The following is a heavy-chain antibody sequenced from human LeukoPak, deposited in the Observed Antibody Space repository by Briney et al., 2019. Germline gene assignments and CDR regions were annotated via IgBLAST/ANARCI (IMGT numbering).Heavy chain of an antibody. D-gene: IGHD3-3*01. Sequence: SVKVPCKASGGTFSSYAISWVRQATGQGLEWMGGIIPIFGTANYAQKFQGRVTITADESTSTAYMELSSLRSEDTAVYYCARERHRITIFGVVMDYYGMDVWGQGTTVTVSS. CDR3: ARERHRITIFGVVMDYYGMDV. V-gene: IGHV1-69*13. CDR2: IIPIFGTA. J-gene: IGHJ6*02. CDR1: GGTFSSYA.